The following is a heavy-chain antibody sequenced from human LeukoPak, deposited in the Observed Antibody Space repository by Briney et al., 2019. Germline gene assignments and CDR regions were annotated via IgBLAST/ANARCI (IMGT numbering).Heavy chain of an antibody. CDR1: GLTFGDYW. Sequence: GESLRLSCEASGLTFGDYWMTWVRQAPGKGLECVANIKQDGSENHYVDSVKGRFTISRDNAKNSLSLQMNSLRAEDTAVYYCATYWRYFDWLLSDIWGLGTMVTVSS. CDR2: IKQDGSEN. D-gene: IGHD3-9*01. J-gene: IGHJ3*02. V-gene: IGHV3-7*05. CDR3: ATYWRYFDWLLSDI.